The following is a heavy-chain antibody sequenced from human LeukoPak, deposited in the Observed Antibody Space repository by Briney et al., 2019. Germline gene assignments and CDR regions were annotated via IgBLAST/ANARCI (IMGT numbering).Heavy chain of an antibody. J-gene: IGHJ4*02. Sequence: SETLSLTCAVYGGSFSGYYWSWIRQPPGKGLEWIGEINHSGSTNYNPSLKSRVTISVDTSKNQFSLKLSSVTAADTAVYYCARGRGYDSFDYWGQGTLVTVSS. D-gene: IGHD5-12*01. CDR3: ARGRGYDSFDY. CDR1: GGSFSGYY. CDR2: INHSGST. V-gene: IGHV4-34*01.